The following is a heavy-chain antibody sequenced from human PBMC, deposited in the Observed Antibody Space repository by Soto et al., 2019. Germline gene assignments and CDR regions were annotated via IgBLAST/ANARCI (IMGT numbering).Heavy chain of an antibody. Sequence: ASVNVSCKASGGTFISYSISWVRQAPGQGLEWMGGIIPIFGTANYAQKFQGRVTITADESTSTAYMELSSLRSEDTAVYYCASGDTAMVSDAFDIWGQGTMVTVSS. D-gene: IGHD5-18*01. J-gene: IGHJ3*02. CDR3: ASGDTAMVSDAFDI. V-gene: IGHV1-69*01. CDR1: GGTFISYS. CDR2: IIPIFGTA.